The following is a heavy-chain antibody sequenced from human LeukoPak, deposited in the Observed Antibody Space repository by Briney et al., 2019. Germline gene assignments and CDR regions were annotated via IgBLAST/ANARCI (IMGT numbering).Heavy chain of an antibody. J-gene: IGHJ4*02. CDR3: ARRDGYDSTTFDY. D-gene: IGHD5-24*01. CDR2: IYPGDSDT. CDR1: GYSFSSYW. V-gene: IGHV5-51*01. Sequence: GESLKISCKGSGYSFSSYWIGWVRQLPGKGLEWMGIIYPGDSDTRYSPSFQGQVTISADKSISTAYPQWSILKASDTAMYYCARRDGYDSTTFDYWGQGTLVTVSS.